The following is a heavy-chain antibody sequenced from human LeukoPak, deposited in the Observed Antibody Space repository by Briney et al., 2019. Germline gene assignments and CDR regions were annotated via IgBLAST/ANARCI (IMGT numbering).Heavy chain of an antibody. CDR3: ARGEKRITIFGVVINPHPQFDY. D-gene: IGHD3-3*01. CDR1: GGSFSGYY. CDR2: INNSGST. J-gene: IGHJ4*02. Sequence: SETLSLTCAVYGGSFSGYYWSWIRQPPGKGLEWIGEINNSGSTSYNPSLKSRVTISVDTSKNQFSLKLSSVTAADTAVYYCARGEKRITIFGVVINPHPQFDYWGQGTLVTVSS. V-gene: IGHV4-34*01.